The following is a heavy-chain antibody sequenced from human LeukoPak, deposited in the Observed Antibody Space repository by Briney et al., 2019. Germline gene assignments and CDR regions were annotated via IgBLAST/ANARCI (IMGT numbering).Heavy chain of an antibody. Sequence: GRSVRLFYAASGLTFHHCDMIWVRHAPGKGLEYVSGISLHCGSTVYADSVKGRFNIYRDNDKSSLYLQMNSLRAKDTAFYDCARAEWLDAFDIWGQGTMVTVSS. CDR3: ARAEWLDAFDI. CDR2: ISLHCGST. V-gene: IGHV3-20*01. CDR1: GLTFHHCD. D-gene: IGHD3-3*01. J-gene: IGHJ3*02.